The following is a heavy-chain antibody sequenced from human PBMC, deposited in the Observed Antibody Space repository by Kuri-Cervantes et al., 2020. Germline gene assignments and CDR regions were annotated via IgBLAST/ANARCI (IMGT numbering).Heavy chain of an antibody. CDR1: GFTFDDYA. D-gene: IGHD2-21*02. CDR2: ISWNSGSI. J-gene: IGHJ4*02. CDR3: ARDWNCGGDCFGFYYFDY. Sequence: SLKISCAASGFTFDDYAMHWVRQAPGKGLEWVSGISWNSGSIGYADSVKGRFTISRDNAKNSLYLQMNSLRSEDTAVYYCARDWNCGGDCFGFYYFDYWGQGTLVTVSS. V-gene: IGHV3-9*01.